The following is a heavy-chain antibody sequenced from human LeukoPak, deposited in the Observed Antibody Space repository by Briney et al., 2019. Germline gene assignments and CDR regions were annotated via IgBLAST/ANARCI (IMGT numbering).Heavy chain of an antibody. D-gene: IGHD3-9*01. Sequence: PSETLSLTCAVYGGSFSGYYWSWIRQPPGKGLEWIGEINHSGSTNYNPSLKSRVTISVDTSKNQFSLKLSSVTAADTAVYYCARLTLSYYDILTGSDNPGSNFDYWGQGTLVTVSS. CDR3: ARLTLSYYDILTGSDNPGSNFDY. CDR2: INHSGST. V-gene: IGHV4-34*01. J-gene: IGHJ4*02. CDR1: GGSFSGYY.